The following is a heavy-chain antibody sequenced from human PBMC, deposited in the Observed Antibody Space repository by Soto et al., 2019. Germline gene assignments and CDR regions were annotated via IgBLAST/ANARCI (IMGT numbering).Heavy chain of an antibody. J-gene: IGHJ4*02. V-gene: IGHV3-20*04. CDR3: TRWRGAVPGDY. CDR1: GFSFDDYG. D-gene: IGHD3-16*01. CDR2: INGDSSGA. Sequence: EVQLVESGGGVERPGASLRLSCAASGFSFDDYGMDWVRQAPGKGLEWVSGINGDSSGAGYIDSVKGRFIISRDNAKNSLYLQMNSLRAEDTALYYCTRWRGAVPGDYWGQGTQVTVSS.